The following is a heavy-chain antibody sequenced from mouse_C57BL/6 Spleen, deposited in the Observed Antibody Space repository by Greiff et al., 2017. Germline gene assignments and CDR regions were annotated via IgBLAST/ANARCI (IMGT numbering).Heavy chain of an antibody. CDR2: INPNNGGT. V-gene: IGHV1-22*01. J-gene: IGHJ2*01. Sequence: EVKLQQSGPELVKPGASVKMSCKASGYTFTDYNMHWVKQSHGKSLEWIGYINPNNGGTSYNQKFKGKAKLTVNKSSSTAYMELRSLTSEDSAVYYCAMGYYGSLDYWRQGTTLTVSS. CDR3: AMGYYGSLDY. D-gene: IGHD1-1*01. CDR1: GYTFTDYN.